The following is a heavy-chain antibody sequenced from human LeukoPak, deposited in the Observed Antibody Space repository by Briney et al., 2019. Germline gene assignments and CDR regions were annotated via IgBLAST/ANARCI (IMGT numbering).Heavy chain of an antibody. J-gene: IGHJ4*02. Sequence: SVKVSCKASGGTFSSYAISWVRQAPGQGLEWMGGIIPIFGTANYAQKFQGRVTITADESTSTACMELSSLRSEDTAVYYCARGAYRISWPGIDYWGQGTLVTVSS. V-gene: IGHV1-69*01. CDR3: ARGAYRISWPGIDY. CDR1: GGTFSSYA. D-gene: IGHD3-16*02. CDR2: IIPIFGTA.